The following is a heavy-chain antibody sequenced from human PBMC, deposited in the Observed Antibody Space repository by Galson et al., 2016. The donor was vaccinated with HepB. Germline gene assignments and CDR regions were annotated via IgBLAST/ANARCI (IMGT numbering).Heavy chain of an antibody. Sequence: SLRLSCAASEFTFDDYAMHWVRQAPGKGLEWVPAISWNSGSSGYSDSVKGRFTVSRDNAKNSLYLQMNSLRAEDTAFYFCAKDYSSGWFGAGGFEHWGQGTLVTVSS. CDR3: AKDYSSGWFGAGGFEH. D-gene: IGHD6-19*01. CDR2: ISWNSGSS. J-gene: IGHJ4*02. V-gene: IGHV3-9*01. CDR1: EFTFDDYA.